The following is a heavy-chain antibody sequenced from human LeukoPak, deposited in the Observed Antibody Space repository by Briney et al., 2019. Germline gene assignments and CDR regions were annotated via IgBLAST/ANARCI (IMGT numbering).Heavy chain of an antibody. D-gene: IGHD3-10*01. J-gene: IGHJ4*02. CDR3: ARDTDYYGSGTLGYLDY. CDR1: GFTFSSYT. Sequence: GGSLRLSCAASGFTFSSYTMNWVRQAPGKGLEWVSVIYSGGSTYYTDSVKGRFTISRENSKNTLYLQMNSLRAEDTAVYYCARDTDYYGSGTLGYLDYWGQGTLVTVSS. CDR2: IYSGGST. V-gene: IGHV3-66*01.